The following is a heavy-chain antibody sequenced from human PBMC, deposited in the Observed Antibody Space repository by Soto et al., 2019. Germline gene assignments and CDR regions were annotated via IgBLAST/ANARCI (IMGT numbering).Heavy chain of an antibody. V-gene: IGHV3-48*02. J-gene: IGHJ6*02. CDR2: ISSSGGTI. CDR1: GFTFSSYG. D-gene: IGHD2-21*02. Sequence: GGSLRLSCAASGFTFSSYGITWVRQAPGKGLEWLSYISSSGGTIYYADSVKGRFTSSRDSAKNSLYLQMNSLRDEDTAIYYCAAGSCGDDCYSSYYYAMAVWGQGTTVTVSS. CDR3: AAGSCGDDCYSSYYYAMAV.